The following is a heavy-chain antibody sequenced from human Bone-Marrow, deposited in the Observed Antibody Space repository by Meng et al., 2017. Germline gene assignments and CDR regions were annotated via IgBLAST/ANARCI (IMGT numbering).Heavy chain of an antibody. CDR3: ARSLRGYSGYDYIAFDI. CDR1: GGTFSSYA. Sequence: SAQVSCKASGGTFSSYAISWVRQAPGQGLEWRGGIITIFGTANYAQKFQGRVTITADKSTSTAYMELSSLRSEDTAVYYCARSLRGYSGYDYIAFDIWGQGTMVTVSS. J-gene: IGHJ3*02. V-gene: IGHV1-69*06. CDR2: IITIFGTA. D-gene: IGHD5-12*01.